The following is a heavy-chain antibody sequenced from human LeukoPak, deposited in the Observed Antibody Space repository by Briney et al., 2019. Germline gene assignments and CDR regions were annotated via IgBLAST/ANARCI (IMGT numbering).Heavy chain of an antibody. CDR2: IYYSGST. CDR3: ARLAVSSSGYRISHFDY. V-gene: IGHV4-39*01. J-gene: IGHJ4*02. D-gene: IGHD3-22*01. CDR1: GGSISSSSYY. Sequence: SETLSLTCTVSGGSISSSSYYWGWIRQPPGKGLEWIASIYYSGSTYYNPSLKSRVTISVDTSKNQFSLKLSSVTAADTAVYYCARLAVSSSGYRISHFDYWGQGTLVTVSS.